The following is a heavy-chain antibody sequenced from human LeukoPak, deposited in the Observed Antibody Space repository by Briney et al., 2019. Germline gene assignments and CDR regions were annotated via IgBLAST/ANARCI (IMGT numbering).Heavy chain of an antibody. Sequence: GGSLRLSCAASGFTFSSYWMSWVRQAPGKGLEWVASIKQDGSEKYYVDSVRGRFTIFRDNAKNSLYLQMNSLRAEDTAVYYCARERGMFDYWGQGSLVTVSS. J-gene: IGHJ4*02. CDR1: GFTFSSYW. CDR3: ARERGMFDY. CDR2: IKQDGSEK. D-gene: IGHD6-13*01. V-gene: IGHV3-7*03.